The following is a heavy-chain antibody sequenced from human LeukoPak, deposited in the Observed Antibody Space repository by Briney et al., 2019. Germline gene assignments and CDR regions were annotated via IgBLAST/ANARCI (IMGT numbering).Heavy chain of an antibody. V-gene: IGHV3-66*01. Sequence: GGSLRLSCAASGFTVSSNFMTWVRQAPGKGLEWVSVIYSGGSTYYADSVKDRFTISRDNSKNMLYLQMNGLRAEDTAVYYCARGGDSLHYWGQGTLVTASS. CDR1: GFTVSSNF. CDR2: IYSGGST. D-gene: IGHD3-10*01. J-gene: IGHJ4*02. CDR3: ARGGDSLHY.